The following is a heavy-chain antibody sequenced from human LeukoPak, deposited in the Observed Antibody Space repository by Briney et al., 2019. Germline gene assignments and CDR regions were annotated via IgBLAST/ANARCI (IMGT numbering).Heavy chain of an antibody. CDR2: ISSSSSYI. Sequence: GGSLGLSCAASGFTFSSYSMNWVRQAPGRGLEWVSSISSSSSYIYYADSMKGRFTISRDNAKNSLYLQMNSLRAEDTAVYYCARDPGEGRVPAANYWGQGTLVTVSS. D-gene: IGHD2-2*01. CDR1: GFTFSSYS. J-gene: IGHJ4*02. CDR3: ARDPGEGRVPAANY. V-gene: IGHV3-21*01.